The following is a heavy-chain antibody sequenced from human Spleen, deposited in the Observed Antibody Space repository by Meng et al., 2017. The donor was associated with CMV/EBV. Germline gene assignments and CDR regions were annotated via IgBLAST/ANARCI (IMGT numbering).Heavy chain of an antibody. CDR2: ITSTGSTT. D-gene: IGHD1-26*01. V-gene: IGHV3-23*01. CDR3: AKAGATLLTPFDY. J-gene: IGHJ4*02. CDR1: GFTFSDYG. Sequence: GESLKISCAASGFTFSDYGMHWVRQAPGKGLEWVSSITSTGSTTYYADSVRGRFTVSRDNSKTTLYLQMNSLRAEDTAVYYCAKAGATLLTPFDYWGQGTLVTVSS.